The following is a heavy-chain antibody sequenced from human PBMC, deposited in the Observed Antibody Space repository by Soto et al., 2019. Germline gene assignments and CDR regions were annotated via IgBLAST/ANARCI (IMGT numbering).Heavy chain of an antibody. CDR3: ARSRQPTPGPDDSFDP. CDR2: INPNSGGT. V-gene: IGHV1-2*04. CDR1: GYTFTGYY. J-gene: IGHJ5*02. Sequence: QVQLVQSGAEVKKPGASVKVSCKASGYTFTGYYMHWVRQAPGQGLEWMGWINPNSGGTNYAQKFQGWVTMTRDTSISTAYMELSRLRSDDTAVYYCARSRQPTPGPDDSFDPWGQGTLVTVSS.